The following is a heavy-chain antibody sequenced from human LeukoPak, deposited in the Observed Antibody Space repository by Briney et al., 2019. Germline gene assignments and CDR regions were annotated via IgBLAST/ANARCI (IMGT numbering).Heavy chain of an antibody. V-gene: IGHV3-48*01. CDR1: GFTFGSYS. Sequence: PGGSLRLSCAASGFTFGSYSMNWVRQAPGKGLEWVSYISSSSSTIYYADSVKGRFTISRDNAKNSLYLQMNSLRAEDTAVYYCAAMTTVTPGGFDPWGQGTLVTVSS. CDR2: ISSSSSTI. D-gene: IGHD4-17*01. CDR3: AAMTTVTPGGFDP. J-gene: IGHJ5*02.